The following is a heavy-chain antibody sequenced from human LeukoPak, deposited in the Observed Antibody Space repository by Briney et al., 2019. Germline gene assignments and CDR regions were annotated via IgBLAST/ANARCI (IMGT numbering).Heavy chain of an antibody. CDR1: GYTFSRHY. Sequence: VASVKVSCTTSGYTFSRHYIHWVRQAPGQGLEWLGIINTSGATTRYGQNFKGRVTATRDTPTSTVYMEMSSLNSEDTAVYYCARGLESSGWYGMDVWGQGTTIIVSS. CDR2: INTSGATT. J-gene: IGHJ6*02. D-gene: IGHD6-19*01. CDR3: ARGLESSGWYGMDV. V-gene: IGHV1-46*01.